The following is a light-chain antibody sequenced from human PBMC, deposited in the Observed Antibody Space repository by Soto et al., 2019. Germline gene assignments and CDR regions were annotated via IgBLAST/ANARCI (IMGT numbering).Light chain of an antibody. CDR2: AAS. J-gene: IGKJ5*01. CDR1: QSISSY. Sequence: DIQMTXPXSXLXXSXXXRXXITXRASQSISSYLNWYQQKPGKAPKLLIYAASSLQSGVPSRFSGSGSGTDFTLTISSLQPEDFATYYCQQSYSTPNTFGQGTRLEIK. CDR3: QQSYSTPNT. V-gene: IGKV1-39*01.